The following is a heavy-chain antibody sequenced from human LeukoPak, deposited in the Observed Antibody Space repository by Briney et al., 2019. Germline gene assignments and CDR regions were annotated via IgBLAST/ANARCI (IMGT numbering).Heavy chain of an antibody. CDR1: GFTVSSTF. J-gene: IGHJ3*01. CDR2: LYSDGRT. V-gene: IGHV3-53*01. CDR3: ARGDNWNGVGAFDV. Sequence: GGSLRPSCEASGFTVSSTFMSWVRQAPGEGLEWVSALYSDGRTYYADSVRGQFTISRDNSKNTLYLQMNSLRAEDTAVYYCARGDNWNGVGAFDVWGQGTLVTVSS. D-gene: IGHD1-20*01.